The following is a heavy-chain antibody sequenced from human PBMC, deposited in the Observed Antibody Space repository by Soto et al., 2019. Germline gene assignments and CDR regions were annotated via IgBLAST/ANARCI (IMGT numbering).Heavy chain of an antibody. V-gene: IGHV1-2*02. D-gene: IGHD3-10*01. CDR2: IDPKNGGT. Sequence: ASVKVSCKASGYSISAYYIHWVRQAPGQGLEWMGWIDPKNGGTVSAQKFQGRLTMTRDTSISTVYMEMSGLKSDDKALYYCGRDPYGIFPYWG. J-gene: IGHJ4*01. CDR1: GYSISAYY. CDR3: GRDPYGIFPY.